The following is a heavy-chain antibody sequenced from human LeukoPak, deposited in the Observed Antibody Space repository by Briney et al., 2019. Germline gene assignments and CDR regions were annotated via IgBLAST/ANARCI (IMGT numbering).Heavy chain of an antibody. D-gene: IGHD6-19*01. J-gene: IGHJ4*02. CDR1: GGTFSSYT. CDR2: IIPIFGTA. V-gene: IGHV1-69*13. Sequence: VASVKVSCKASGGTFSSYTISWVRQAPGQGLEWMGGIIPIFGTANYAQKFQGRVTITADESTSTAYMELSSLRSEDTAVYYCARENQIVAAVFDYWGQGTLVTVSS. CDR3: ARENQIVAAVFDY.